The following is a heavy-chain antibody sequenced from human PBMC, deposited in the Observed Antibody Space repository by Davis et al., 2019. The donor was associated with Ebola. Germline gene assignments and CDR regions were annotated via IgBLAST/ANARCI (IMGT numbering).Heavy chain of an antibody. V-gene: IGHV1-46*01. J-gene: IGHJ4*02. D-gene: IGHD3-3*01. CDR3: ARDQLEGDFWSGSFDY. CDR2: IHPSGGTT. CDR1: GYTFTSYG. Sequence: ASVKVSCKASGYTFTSYGISWVRQAPGQGLEWMGIIHPSGGTTIYAQDFQGRVIMTRDTSTSTVYMDLSSLRSEDTAVYYCARDQLEGDFWSGSFDYWGQGALVTVSS.